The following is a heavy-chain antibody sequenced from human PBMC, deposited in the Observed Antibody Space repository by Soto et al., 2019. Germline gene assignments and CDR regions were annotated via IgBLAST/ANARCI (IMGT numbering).Heavy chain of an antibody. Sequence: PSETLSLTCSVSGGSISHYYWSWIRQSPGKGLEWIGYAYYSGSTDHNPSLKSRVTMSVDTSKNQVSLKLNSVTTADTAVYYCARDRSTYGGGGTGEVKENWFDPWGPGTLVTVSS. CDR2: AYYSGST. CDR3: ARDRSTYGGGGTGEVKENWFDP. V-gene: IGHV4-59*01. D-gene: IGHD2-8*01. J-gene: IGHJ5*02. CDR1: GGSISHYY.